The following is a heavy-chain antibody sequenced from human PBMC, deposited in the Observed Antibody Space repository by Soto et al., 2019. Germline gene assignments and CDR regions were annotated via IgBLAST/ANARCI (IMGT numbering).Heavy chain of an antibody. D-gene: IGHD3-3*01. CDR1: GVTFSTSW. CDR2: TNPDGSGR. J-gene: IGHJ4*02. CDR3: ARDGGTLGFDY. V-gene: IGHV3-7*01. Sequence: EVQLVESGGGLDQPGGSLRLSCAASGVTFSTSWMTWVRQAPGKGLEWVAKTNPDGSGRYYGDSVKGRFTISRDNAKNSLYLHMNSLGAEDTAVYYCARDGGTLGFDYWGQGTLVTVSS.